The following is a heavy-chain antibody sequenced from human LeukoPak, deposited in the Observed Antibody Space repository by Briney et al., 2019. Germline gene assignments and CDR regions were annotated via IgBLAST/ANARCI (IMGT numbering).Heavy chain of an antibody. CDR3: ATGYDSSGYYWVY. CDR2: IIPIFGTA. V-gene: IGHV1-69*01. J-gene: IGHJ4*02. D-gene: IGHD3-22*01. Sequence: SVKVSCKASGGTFSSYAISWVRQAPGQGLEWMGGIIPIFGTANYAQKFQGRVTITADESTSTAYMELSSLRSEDTAVYYCATGYDSSGYYWVYWGQGTLVTVSS. CDR1: GGTFSSYA.